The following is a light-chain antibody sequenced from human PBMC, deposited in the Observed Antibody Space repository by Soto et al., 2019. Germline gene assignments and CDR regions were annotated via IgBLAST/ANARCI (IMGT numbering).Light chain of an antibody. Sequence: QSVLTQPPSVSGAPGQRLTISCTGISSNTGAGYDVHWYQQLPGTAPKLLIYHNSNRPSGVPDRFSGSKSGTSASLAITGLQAEDEADYYCQSYDSSLSGSRVFGTGTKVTVL. CDR2: HNS. CDR1: SSNTGAGYD. CDR3: QSYDSSLSGSRV. V-gene: IGLV1-40*01. J-gene: IGLJ1*01.